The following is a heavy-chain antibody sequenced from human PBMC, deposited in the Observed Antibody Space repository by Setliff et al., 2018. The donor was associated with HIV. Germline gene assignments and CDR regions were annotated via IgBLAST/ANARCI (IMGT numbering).Heavy chain of an antibody. CDR1: GGSISTSNW. CDR2: IYYTGST. V-gene: IGHV4-28*01. Sequence: SETLSLTCTVSGGSISTSNWWGWIRQTPGKGLEWIGYIYYTGSTYYDPSLKSRVTISLDTSKNQFFLKLSSVTAPDTAIYYCARQTWEYYDTLTGYYRSPKNFDSWGQGTLVTVSS. CDR3: ARQTWEYYDTLTGYYRSPKNFDS. J-gene: IGHJ4*02. D-gene: IGHD3-9*01.